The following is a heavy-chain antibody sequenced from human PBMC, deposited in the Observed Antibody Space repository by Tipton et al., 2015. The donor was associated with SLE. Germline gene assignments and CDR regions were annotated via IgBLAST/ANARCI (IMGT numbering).Heavy chain of an antibody. CDR2: SYYTGSA. D-gene: IGHD2-2*01. CDR3: ARDCSSTSCYPYAFDV. CDR1: GGSLNNYY. V-gene: IGHV4-59*01. J-gene: IGHJ3*01. Sequence: TLSLTCSVSGGSLNNYYWSWVRQPPGKGLEWIGYSYYTGSANYNPSLKSRVSLSVDMSTNEVYLNVRSVTAADTAIYYCARDCSSTSCYPYAFDVWGQGTMVTVSS.